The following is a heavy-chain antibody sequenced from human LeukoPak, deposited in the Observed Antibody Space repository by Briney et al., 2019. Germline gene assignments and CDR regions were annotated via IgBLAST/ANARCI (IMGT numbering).Heavy chain of an antibody. CDR1: GFTFSSYS. CDR3: AKVPGGQQLALWYFDL. D-gene: IGHD6-13*01. V-gene: IGHV3-33*06. J-gene: IGHJ2*01. Sequence: GGSLRLSCAASGFTFSSYSMNWVRQAPGKGLEWVAIVWYDGSNQYYADSVKGRFTISRDNSKNTLYLQMSSLRVEDTAVYYCAKVPGGQQLALWYFDLWGRGTLVTVSS. CDR2: VWYDGSNQ.